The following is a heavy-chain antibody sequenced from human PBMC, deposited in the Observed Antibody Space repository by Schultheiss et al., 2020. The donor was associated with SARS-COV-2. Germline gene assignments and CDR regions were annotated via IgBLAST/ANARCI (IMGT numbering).Heavy chain of an antibody. CDR1: GGSISSGDYY. Sequence: SQTLSLTCTVSGGSISSGDYYWSWIRQPPGKGLEWIGYIYYSGSTYYNPSLKSRVTISVDTSKNQFSLKLSSVTAADTAVYYCARDFSSPYYYDSSGFDYWGQGTLVTVSS. V-gene: IGHV4-30-4*01. J-gene: IGHJ4*02. CDR2: IYYSGST. D-gene: IGHD3-22*01. CDR3: ARDFSSPYYYDSSGFDY.